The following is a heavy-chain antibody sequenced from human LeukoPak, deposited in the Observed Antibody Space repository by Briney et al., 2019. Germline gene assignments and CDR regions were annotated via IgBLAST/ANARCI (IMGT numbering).Heavy chain of an antibody. CDR2: INHSGST. D-gene: IGHD2-15*01. V-gene: IGHV4-34*01. Sequence: SETLSPTCAVYGGSFSGYYWSWIRQPPGKGLEWIGEINHSGSTNYNPSLKSRVTISVDTSKNQFSLKLSSVTAADTAVYYCARRGADIVVVVAAKGDYYLDYWGQGTLVTVSS. CDR1: GGSFSGYY. CDR3: ARRGADIVVVVAAKGDYYLDY. J-gene: IGHJ4*02.